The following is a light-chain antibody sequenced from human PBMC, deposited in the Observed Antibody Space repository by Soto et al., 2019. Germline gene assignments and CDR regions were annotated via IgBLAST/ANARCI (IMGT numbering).Light chain of an antibody. CDR3: QHYNNLPPFT. Sequence: DIQMTQSPSSLSASVGARVSITCQASEDIRTSLSWCQHKPGRAPKLLIYGAYYLETGVPSRFRGSGPGTDFTLTISSLQPEDTATYYCQHYNNLPPFTFGPGTMVDIK. V-gene: IGKV1-33*01. CDR2: GAY. J-gene: IGKJ3*01. CDR1: EDIRTS.